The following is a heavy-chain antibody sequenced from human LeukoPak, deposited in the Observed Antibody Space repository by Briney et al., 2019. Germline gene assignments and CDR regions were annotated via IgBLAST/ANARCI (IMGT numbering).Heavy chain of an antibody. J-gene: IGHJ6*03. D-gene: IGHD3-3*01. Sequence: SETLFLTCTVSGGSISGHYWSWIRQPPGKGLEWVGYIYHSGNINHNPSLNNRVTISVDTAKNQFSLKLSSVTAADTAVYYCARQGDYDFWSGPRGLYYMDVWGKGTTVTVSS. V-gene: IGHV4-59*11. CDR3: ARQGDYDFWSGPRGLYYMDV. CDR1: GGSISGHY. CDR2: IYHSGNI.